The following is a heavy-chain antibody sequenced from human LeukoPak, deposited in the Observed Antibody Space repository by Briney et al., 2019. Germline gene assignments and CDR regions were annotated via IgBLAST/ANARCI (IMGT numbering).Heavy chain of an antibody. D-gene: IGHD4-17*01. CDR1: GDSISSSSHF. J-gene: IGHJ5*02. Sequence: PSETLSLTCTVSGDSISSSSHFCDWIRQPPGKGLEWIGNIYYSGRTNCNPSLRSRVTKSVDTSKNQFSLKLSSVTAADTAVYYCARKGDYGDYVRSFDPWGQGTLVTVSS. CDR3: ARKGDYGDYVRSFDP. V-gene: IGHV4-39*07. CDR2: IYYSGRT.